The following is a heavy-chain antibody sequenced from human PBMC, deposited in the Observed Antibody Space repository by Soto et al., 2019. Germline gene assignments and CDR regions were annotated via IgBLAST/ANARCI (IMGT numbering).Heavy chain of an antibody. CDR1: GGSISSSSFH. D-gene: IGHD6-13*01. CDR3: ARMERAAGTDWWFDP. CDR2: IYYSGST. Sequence: QLQLQESGPGLVKPSETLSLTCTVSGGSISSSSFHWGWIRQPPGKGLEWIGSIYYSGSTYYSPSLKSRVPISVDTSKNQFALKLRHVTAADTAVYYCARMERAAGTDWWFDPWGQGTLVTVSS. J-gene: IGHJ5*02. V-gene: IGHV4-39*01.